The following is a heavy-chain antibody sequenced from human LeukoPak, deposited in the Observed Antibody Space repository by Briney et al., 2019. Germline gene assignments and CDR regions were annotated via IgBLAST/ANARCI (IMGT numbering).Heavy chain of an antibody. CDR2: INPNSGGT. V-gene: IGHV1-2*02. CDR3: ARDRAGGGATFYY. CDR1: GYTFTGYY. Sequence: ASVKVSCKASGYTFTGYYIHWVGQAPGQGLEWMGWINPNSGGTNYAQKFQGRVTMTRDTSISTAYMELSRLRSDDTAVYYCARDRAGGGATFYYWGQGTLVTVSS. D-gene: IGHD1-26*01. J-gene: IGHJ4*02.